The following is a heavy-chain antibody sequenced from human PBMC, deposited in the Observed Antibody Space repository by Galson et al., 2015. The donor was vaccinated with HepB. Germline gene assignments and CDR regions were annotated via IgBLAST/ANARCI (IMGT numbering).Heavy chain of an antibody. CDR3: ARAGYSSSSGQYLDY. D-gene: IGHD6-6*01. CDR1: GGSISSYY. CDR2: IYTSGST. J-gene: IGHJ4*02. V-gene: IGHV4-4*07. Sequence: SETLSLTCTVSGGSISSYYWSWIRQPAGKGLEWIGRIYTSGSTKYNPSLKSRVTMSVDTSKNQFSLKLNSVTAADTAVYYCARAGYSSSSGQYLDYWGQGTLVTVSS.